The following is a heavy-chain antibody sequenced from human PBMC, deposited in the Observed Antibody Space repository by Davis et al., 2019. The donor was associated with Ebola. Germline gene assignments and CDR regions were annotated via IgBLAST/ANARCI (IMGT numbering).Heavy chain of an antibody. CDR1: GYMFTNYG. CDR3: ARDGTYYIGHCVSTSCFGVDY. CDR2: ISGYNGNP. Sequence: ASVKVSCKASGYMFTNYGISWVRQAPGQGLEWMGWISGYNGNPDYAQTVQGRVSMTTDTSTSPAYMELRSLRSDDTAVYYCARDGTYYIGHCVSTSCFGVDYWGQGTLVTVSS. V-gene: IGHV1-18*04. D-gene: IGHD2-2*01. J-gene: IGHJ4*02.